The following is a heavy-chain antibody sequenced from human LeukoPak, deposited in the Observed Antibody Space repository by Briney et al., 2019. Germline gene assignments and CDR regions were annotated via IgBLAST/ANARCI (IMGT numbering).Heavy chain of an antibody. CDR1: GFTFNSYW. D-gene: IGHD6-19*01. V-gene: IGHV3-7*03. CDR3: ARYNSAWKTDDY. J-gene: IGHJ4*02. CDR2: IKQDGSDK. Sequence: PGGSLRLSCAASGFTFNSYWMTWVRQAPGKGLEWVAGIKQDGSDKYYAGSVKGRFTISRDNTKNSLYLQMNSLRAEDTAVYFCARYNSAWKTDDYWGQGTLVTVSS.